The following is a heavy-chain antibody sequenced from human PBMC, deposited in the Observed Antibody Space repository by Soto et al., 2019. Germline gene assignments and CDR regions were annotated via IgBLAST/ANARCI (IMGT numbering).Heavy chain of an antibody. CDR2: IYYSGST. Sequence: PSETLSLTCTVSGGSISSGGYYWSWIRQHPGKGLEWIGYIYYSGSTYYNPSLKSRVTISVDTSKNQFSLKLSSVTAADTAVYYCARGPYSSGWYLSIFDYWGKGTLVTVSS. J-gene: IGHJ4*02. CDR3: ARGPYSSGWYLSIFDY. CDR1: GGSISSGGYY. D-gene: IGHD6-19*01. V-gene: IGHV4-31*03.